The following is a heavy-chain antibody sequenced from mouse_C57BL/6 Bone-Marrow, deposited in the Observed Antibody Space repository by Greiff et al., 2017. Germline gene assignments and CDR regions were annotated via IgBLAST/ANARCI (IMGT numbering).Heavy chain of an antibody. Sequence: VQLQESGPGLVQPSPCLSITCKVSGFSLTSYGVHWVRQSPGKGLEWLGVIWSGGSTDYNAAFIPRLSISKDNSKNRVFCKMNSVQADDTAIYYCARNGYFDYWGQGTALTVSA. J-gene: IGHJ2*01. V-gene: IGHV2-2*01. CDR1: GFSLTSYG. CDR3: ARNGYFDY. CDR2: IWSGGST.